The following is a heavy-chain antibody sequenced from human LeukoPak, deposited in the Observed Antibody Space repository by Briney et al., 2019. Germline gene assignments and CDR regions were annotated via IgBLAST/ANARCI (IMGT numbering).Heavy chain of an antibody. CDR2: IYYSGSS. V-gene: IGHV4-39*07. CDR1: GGSISSSSYY. Sequence: SETLSLTCTVSGGSISSSSYYWGWIRQPPGKGLEWIGSIYYSGSSYYNPSLRRRVTISVDTSKNQFSLMLSSTTAAETADYYCARSPPFDYWGQGTLVTVSS. CDR3: ARSPPFDY. J-gene: IGHJ4*02.